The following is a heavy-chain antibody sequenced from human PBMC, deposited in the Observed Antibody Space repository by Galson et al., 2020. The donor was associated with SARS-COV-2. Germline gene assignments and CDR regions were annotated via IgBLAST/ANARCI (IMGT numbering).Heavy chain of an antibody. D-gene: IGHD4-17*01. CDR1: GDSISSGSFY. J-gene: IGHJ5*02. V-gene: IGHV4-39*01. CDR3: ARHHNDYGDYSSSPDWFDP. CDR2: IFYSGKT. Sequence: SETLSLTCTVSGDSISSGSFYWGWVRQPPGKGLEWLGSIFYSGKTYYSPSLKSRVTISVDTSNNQFSLRLTSVTAADTAVYYCARHHNDYGDYSSSPDWFDPWGQGTLVTVSS.